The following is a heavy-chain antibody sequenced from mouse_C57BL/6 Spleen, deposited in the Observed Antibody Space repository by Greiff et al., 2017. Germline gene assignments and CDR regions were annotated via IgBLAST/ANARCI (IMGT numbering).Heavy chain of an antibody. CDR2: IHPNSGST. Sequence: QVQLQQPGAELVKPGASVKLSCKASGYTFTSYWMHWVKQRPGQGLEWIGMIHPNSGSTNYNEKFKSKATLTVDKSSSTAYLQLSSLTSEDSAVYYCARDDGDCDNTDSRGAGTTLTVSS. CDR1: GYTFTSYW. CDR3: ARDDGDCDNTDS. D-gene: IGHD2-13*01. V-gene: IGHV1-64*01. J-gene: IGHJ2*01.